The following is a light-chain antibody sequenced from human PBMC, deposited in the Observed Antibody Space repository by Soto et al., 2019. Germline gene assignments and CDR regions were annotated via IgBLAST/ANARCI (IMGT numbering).Light chain of an antibody. CDR3: QSFDAGVSGYV. Sequence: QSLLTQPPSVSLALGQRVTISCTGSGVNSGAGYDVHWYQQLPGTAPKVVIYGNKIRPSGVPDRFSGSKSGTSASLAITGLQAEDEAEYYCQSFDAGVSGYVFGPGTKVTVL. J-gene: IGLJ1*01. CDR1: GVNSGAGYD. CDR2: GNK. V-gene: IGLV1-40*01.